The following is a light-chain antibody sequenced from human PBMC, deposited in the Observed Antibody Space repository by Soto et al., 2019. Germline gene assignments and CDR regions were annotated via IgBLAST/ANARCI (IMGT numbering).Light chain of an antibody. CDR2: EVT. CDR3: SSYTTTSTYV. J-gene: IGLJ1*01. CDR1: NSDVGGYDY. Sequence: QSALTQPAAVSGSPGQSITISCTGTNSDVGGYDYVSWYQQHPDKAPKFMIYEVTNRPSGVSHRFSGSKSGNTDSLTISGLQAEDAADYYCSSYTTTSTYVFGTGTKVTVL. V-gene: IGLV2-14*01.